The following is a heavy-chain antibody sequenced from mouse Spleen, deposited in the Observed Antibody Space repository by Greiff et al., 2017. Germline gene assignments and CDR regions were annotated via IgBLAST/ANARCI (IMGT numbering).Heavy chain of an antibody. CDR1: GYAFSSSW. J-gene: IGHJ2*01. V-gene: IGHV1-82*01. CDR2: IYPGDGDT. Sequence: QVQLQQSGPELVKPGASVKISCKASGYAFSSSWMNWVKQRPGKGLEWIGRIYPGDGDTNYNGKFKGKATLTADKSSSTAYMQLSSLTSEDSAVYFCARELGRAYYFDYWGQGTTLTVSS. D-gene: IGHD4-1*01. CDR3: ARELGRAYYFDY.